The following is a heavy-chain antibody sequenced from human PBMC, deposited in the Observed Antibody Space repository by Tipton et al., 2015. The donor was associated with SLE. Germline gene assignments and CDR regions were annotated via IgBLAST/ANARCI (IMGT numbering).Heavy chain of an antibody. Sequence: TLSLTCTVSGGSISTYYWSWIRQPPRKGLEWIGYIHYSGSTNYNPSLKSRVIISVDTSKNQFSLKLSSVTAADTAVYYCVRTGGAFDIWGQGTMVTVSS. CDR1: GGSISTYY. J-gene: IGHJ3*02. CDR2: IHYSGST. CDR3: VRTGGAFDI. D-gene: IGHD1-26*01. V-gene: IGHV4-59*08.